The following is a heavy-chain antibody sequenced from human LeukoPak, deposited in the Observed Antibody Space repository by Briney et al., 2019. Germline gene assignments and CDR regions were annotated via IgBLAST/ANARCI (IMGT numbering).Heavy chain of an antibody. CDR3: ATISAQTFDI. V-gene: IGHV3-7*01. D-gene: IGHD5-24*01. Sequence: GGSLRLSCVGSGFTFRSHWVNWVRQFPGKVLEWVANIKPDGIDKYYVDSARGRFTVSRDNAKNSAFLQMNSLRAEDTAIYYCATISAQTFDIWGQGTLVSVSS. J-gene: IGHJ3*02. CDR1: GFTFRSHW. CDR2: IKPDGIDK.